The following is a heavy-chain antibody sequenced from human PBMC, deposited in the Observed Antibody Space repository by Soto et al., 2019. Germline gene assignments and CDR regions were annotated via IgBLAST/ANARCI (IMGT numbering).Heavy chain of an antibody. V-gene: IGHV3-7*03. CDR2: IKQDGSEK. Sequence: PGGSLRLSCAASGFTFSSYWMSWVRQAPGKGLEWVANIKQDGSEKYYVDSVKGRFTISRDNAKNSLYLQMNSLRAEDTAVYYCARDLPIFGVAPEDAFDIWGQGTMVTVSS. CDR1: GFTFSSYW. D-gene: IGHD3-3*01. J-gene: IGHJ3*02. CDR3: ARDLPIFGVAPEDAFDI.